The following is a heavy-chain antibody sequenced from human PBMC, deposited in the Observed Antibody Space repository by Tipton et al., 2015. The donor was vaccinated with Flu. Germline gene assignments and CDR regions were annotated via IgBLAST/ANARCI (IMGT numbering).Heavy chain of an antibody. CDR2: INHSGST. CDR1: GGSFSGYY. D-gene: IGHD3-10*01. J-gene: IGHJ5*02. Sequence: LRLSCAVYGGSFSGYYWSWIRQPPGKGLEWSGEINHSGSTNYNPSLKSRVTISVDTSKNQFSLKLSSVTAADTAVYYCARRTKGTMVRGVIVNWFDPWGQGTLVTVSS. CDR3: ARRTKGTMVRGVIVNWFDP. V-gene: IGHV4-34*01.